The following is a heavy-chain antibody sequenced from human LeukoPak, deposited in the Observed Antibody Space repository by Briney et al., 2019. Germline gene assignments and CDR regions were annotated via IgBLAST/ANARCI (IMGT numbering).Heavy chain of an antibody. D-gene: IGHD2-2*03. Sequence: SETLSLTCTVSDDSLSSYSWNWIRQPAGKGLEWIGRIYTSGTPDYNPSLKSRVTMSTDTSKNQFSLRLTSVTAADTAVYFCARDLVGYCSTTGCYGAAFDIWGQGTMVTVSS. CDR2: IYTSGTP. V-gene: IGHV4-4*07. J-gene: IGHJ3*02. CDR1: DDSLSSYS. CDR3: ARDLVGYCSTTGCYGAAFDI.